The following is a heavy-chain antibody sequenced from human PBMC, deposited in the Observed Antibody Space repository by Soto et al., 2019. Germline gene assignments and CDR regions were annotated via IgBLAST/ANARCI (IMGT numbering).Heavy chain of an antibody. CDR3: ARADYSNSLDV. J-gene: IGHJ6*02. Sequence: QVQLVESGGGVVQPGMSLRLSCAASGFTFSNYGMHWVRQAPGKGLEWVTVIWYDGSNKYYADSVKGRFTISRDNSKNTLYLQMNSLGAEDTAVYYCARADYSNSLDVWGQGTTVTVSS. V-gene: IGHV3-33*01. CDR2: IWYDGSNK. CDR1: GFTFSNYG. D-gene: IGHD4-4*01.